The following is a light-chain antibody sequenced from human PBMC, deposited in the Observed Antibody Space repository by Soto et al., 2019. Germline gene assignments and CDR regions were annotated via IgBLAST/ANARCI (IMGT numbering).Light chain of an antibody. Sequence: QSVLTQPASVSGSPGQSITVSCTGTSNDIGISNYVSWYQQHPGKAPRLIIYDVDNRPSGVSARFSGSKSGNTASLTISGLQTEDEADYYCTSYTRSPHYVFGTGTKVTVL. V-gene: IGLV2-14*03. CDR2: DVD. CDR3: TSYTRSPHYV. J-gene: IGLJ1*01. CDR1: SNDIGISNY.